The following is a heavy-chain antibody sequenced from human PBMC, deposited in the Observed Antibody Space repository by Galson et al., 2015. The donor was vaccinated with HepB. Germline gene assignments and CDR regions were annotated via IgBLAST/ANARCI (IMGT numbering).Heavy chain of an antibody. Sequence: SVKVSCKGSGYTFRSYGFSWVRQAPGQGLEWMGWINSDKGTTNYAQKFKGRVTMTTEASTNTAYMEMRSLTSDDTAVYYCARDRVGGGAYGLDHWGQGTLVTVSS. CDR1: GYTFRSYG. J-gene: IGHJ4*02. D-gene: IGHD3-16*01. V-gene: IGHV1-18*01. CDR2: INSDKGTT. CDR3: ARDRVGGGAYGLDH.